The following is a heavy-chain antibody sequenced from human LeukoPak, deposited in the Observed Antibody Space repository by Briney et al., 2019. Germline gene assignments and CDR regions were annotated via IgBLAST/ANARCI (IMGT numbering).Heavy chain of an antibody. CDR1: GYTFTGYY. J-gene: IGHJ4*02. Sequence: APLKVSCKAYGYTFTGYYMHWVRQAPGQGLEWMGWINPNNGGTKYEQKFQGRVTMTRDTSISTAYMELSRLRSDDTAVYYCAVWKGYVDFWSGPFDYWGQGTLVTVSS. CDR3: AVWKGYVDFWSGPFDY. V-gene: IGHV1-2*02. CDR2: INPNNGGT. D-gene: IGHD3-3*01.